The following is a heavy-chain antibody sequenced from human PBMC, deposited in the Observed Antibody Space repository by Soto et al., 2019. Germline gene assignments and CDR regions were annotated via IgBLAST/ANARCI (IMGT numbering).Heavy chain of an antibody. CDR2: VSAGGDMT. J-gene: IGHJ6*02. CDR1: GFTFSSYA. Sequence: DVQLLESGGHLVQPGGSLSLSCAASGFTFSSYAMSWVRQAPGKGLEWVSSVSAGGDMTYYSDSVKGRFTISRDNSNNALFLQMNSLRIEDTALYYCARGDRGGSGSPASYYYSGLDVWGQGTTVTVS. V-gene: IGHV3-23*01. CDR3: ARGDRGGSGSPASYYYSGLDV. D-gene: IGHD3-10*01.